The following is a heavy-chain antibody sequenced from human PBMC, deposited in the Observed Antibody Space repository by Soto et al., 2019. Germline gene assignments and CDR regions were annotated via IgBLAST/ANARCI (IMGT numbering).Heavy chain of an antibody. CDR2: FDPEDGET. CDR1: GYTLTGLS. Sequence: ASVKVSCKVSGYTLTGLSMRWVRQAPGKGLEWMGGFDPEDGETIYAQKFQGRVTMTEDTSTDTAYMELSGLRSEDTAVDYCATDRGSGSLHYYCGMDVWGQGTTVTVSS. J-gene: IGHJ6*02. D-gene: IGHD1-26*01. V-gene: IGHV1-24*01. CDR3: ATDRGSGSLHYYCGMDV.